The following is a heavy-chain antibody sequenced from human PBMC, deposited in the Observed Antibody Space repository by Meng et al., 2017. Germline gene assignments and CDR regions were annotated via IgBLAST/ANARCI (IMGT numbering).Heavy chain of an antibody. CDR2: IIPILGIA. J-gene: IGHJ3*02. D-gene: IGHD5-24*01. Sequence: SVKVSCKASGGTFSSYTISWVRQAPGQGLEWMGRIIPILGIANYAQKFQGRVTITADKSTSTVYMELSSLRSEDTAVYYCARCRDGYKLAFDIWGQGTMVTVSS. V-gene: IGHV1-69*02. CDR3: ARCRDGYKLAFDI. CDR1: GGTFSSYT.